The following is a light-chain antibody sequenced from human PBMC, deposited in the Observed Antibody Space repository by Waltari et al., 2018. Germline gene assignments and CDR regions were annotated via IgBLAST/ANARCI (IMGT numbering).Light chain of an antibody. V-gene: IGLV3-25*03. Sequence: SNELTQPPSVSVFPGQTARITCSGAGLSRQYTYWYQQKPGRVPLHMNFQDIQRAPGIPERFSAVTSGTDGILISSGGQAEDEDDYYCQYADHSGTFVFGNGTKVTVL. J-gene: IGLJ1*01. CDR1: GLSRQY. CDR3: QYADHSGTFV. CDR2: QDI.